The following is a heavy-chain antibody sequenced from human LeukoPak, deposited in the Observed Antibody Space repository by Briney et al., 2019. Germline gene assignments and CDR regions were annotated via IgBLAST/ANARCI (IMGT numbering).Heavy chain of an antibody. CDR2: ISSSISTI. CDR1: GFTSCSDS. V-gene: IGHV3-48*01. CDR3: ARSKEDNHYYYYNMDV. D-gene: IGHD2-15*01. Sequence: GGSLRLSCAASGFTSCSDSVNWVRHAPGKGLEWVSYISSSISTIYYADSVKGRFTISRDNAKNSLYLQMNSLRAEDTAVYYCARSKEDNHYYYYNMDVWGKGTTVTVSS. J-gene: IGHJ6*03.